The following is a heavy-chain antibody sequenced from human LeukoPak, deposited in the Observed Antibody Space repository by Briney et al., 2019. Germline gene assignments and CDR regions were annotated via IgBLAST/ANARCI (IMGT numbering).Heavy chain of an antibody. D-gene: IGHD3-10*01. CDR3: ALLWFGESLYYGMDV. CDR2: ISYDGSNK. Sequence: GGSLRLSCAASGFTFNDYYMSWIRQAPGKGLEWVAVISYDGSNKYYADSVKGRFTISRDNSKNTLYLQMNSLRAEDTAVYYCALLWFGESLYYGMDVWGQGTTVTVSS. J-gene: IGHJ6*02. CDR1: GFTFNDYY. V-gene: IGHV3-30*04.